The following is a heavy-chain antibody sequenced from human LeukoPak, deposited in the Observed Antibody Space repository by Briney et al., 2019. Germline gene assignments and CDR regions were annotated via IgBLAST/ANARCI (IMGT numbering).Heavy chain of an antibody. Sequence: PGGSLRLSCAASGFTFSSYAMHWVRQASGKGLEWVAVTSYDGSNKYYADSVKGRFTISRDNSKNTLYLQMNSLRAEDTAVYYCARPGTTVTTAGYFDYWGQGTLVTVSS. J-gene: IGHJ4*02. CDR3: ARPGTTVTTAGYFDY. V-gene: IGHV3-30-3*01. D-gene: IGHD4-17*01. CDR2: TSYDGSNK. CDR1: GFTFSSYA.